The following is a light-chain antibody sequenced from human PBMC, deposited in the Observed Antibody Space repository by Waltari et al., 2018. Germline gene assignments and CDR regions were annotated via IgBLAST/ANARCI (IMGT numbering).Light chain of an antibody. Sequence: QSALTQPASVSGSPGQSISISCPGTSSDVGSYNLVSWYQQHPDKAPKRMIYEDTKRPSGVSNRFSGSKSGTTASLTISGLQAEDEADYYCCSYAGSSTLVFGGGTKLTVL. V-gene: IGLV2-23*01. CDR3: CSYAGSSTLV. CDR2: EDT. CDR1: SSDVGSYNL. J-gene: IGLJ3*02.